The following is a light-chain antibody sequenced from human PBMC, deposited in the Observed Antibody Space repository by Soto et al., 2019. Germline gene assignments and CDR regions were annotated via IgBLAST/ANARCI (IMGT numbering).Light chain of an antibody. V-gene: IGKV1-6*01. CDR3: LLDFGYFWA. CDR2: AAS. Sequence: AIQLTQSPSSLSASVGDRVGITCLASQAIRSALGWYQQKPVKVPKLLIYAASTLQSGVPSRFSGSGFGTDSTLTISRLQPEDFATYYCLLDFGYFWAFGQGTKVDIK. CDR1: QAIRSA. J-gene: IGKJ1*01.